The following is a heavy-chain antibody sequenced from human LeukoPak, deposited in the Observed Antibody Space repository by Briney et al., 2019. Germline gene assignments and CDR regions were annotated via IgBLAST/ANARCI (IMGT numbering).Heavy chain of an antibody. V-gene: IGHV4-59*01. Sequence: PSETLSLTCTVSGGSISSYYWSWIRQPPGKGLGWIGYIYYSGSTNYSPSLKSRVTISVDTSKNQFSLKLSSVTAADTAVYYCARAPYGDYPIDYWGQGTLVTVSS. CDR1: GGSISSYY. D-gene: IGHD4-17*01. J-gene: IGHJ4*02. CDR2: IYYSGST. CDR3: ARAPYGDYPIDY.